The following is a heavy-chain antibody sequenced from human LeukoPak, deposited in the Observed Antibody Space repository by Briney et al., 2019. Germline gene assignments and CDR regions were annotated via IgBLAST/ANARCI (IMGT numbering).Heavy chain of an antibody. CDR3: AKDQAGITDY. V-gene: IGHV3-30*02. D-gene: IGHD3-10*01. CDR2: IPFDGNNK. J-gene: IGHJ4*02. Sequence: GGSLGPSWAASGSTLRNYGMHCLRQPPARGREWAALIPFDGNNKYYADSVKGRFTISRDNSKNTLYLQMNSLRAEDTAVYYCAKDQAGITDYWGQGTLVTVSS. CDR1: GSTLRNYG.